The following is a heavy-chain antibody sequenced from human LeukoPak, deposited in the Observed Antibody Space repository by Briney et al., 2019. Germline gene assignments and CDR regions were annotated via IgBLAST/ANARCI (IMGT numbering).Heavy chain of an antibody. V-gene: IGHV3-7*02. J-gene: IGHJ3*02. Sequence: PGGSLRLSCEASGFTFSISWMTWVRQAPGKGLEWVAHIKPDGSDKYYVDSVKGRFTIARDNAKNSLYLQMNSLRAEDTAVYYCYNFWSGSFIWGQGTMVTVSS. CDR1: GFTFSISW. CDR2: IKPDGSDK. D-gene: IGHD3-3*01. CDR3: YNFWSGSFI.